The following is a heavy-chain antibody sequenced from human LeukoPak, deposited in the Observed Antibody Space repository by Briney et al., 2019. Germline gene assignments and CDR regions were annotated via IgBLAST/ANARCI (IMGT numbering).Heavy chain of an antibody. V-gene: IGHV3-23*01. D-gene: IGHD1-1*01. J-gene: IGHJ4*02. CDR1: GFTFSSYA. Sequence: GGSLRVSCAASGFTFSSYAMSWARQAPGKGLEWVSTITTSGDSTYYADSVKGRFTISRDNSKNTLYLQMNSLRAEDTAVYYCAKALSGTLAGNFDYWGQGTLVTVSS. CDR3: AKALSGTLAGNFDY. CDR2: ITTSGDST.